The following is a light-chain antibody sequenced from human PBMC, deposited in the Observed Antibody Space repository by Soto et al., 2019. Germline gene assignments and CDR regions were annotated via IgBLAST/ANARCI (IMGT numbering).Light chain of an antibody. CDR1: KSDIGSYNF. Sequence: QCALSHPPSACWSPGHAVTIACTGTKSDIGSYNFVSWYQQHPGKAPKLIISEVSKRPSGVPERFSGSKSGNTASLTVSGLQAEDEADYYCSSYAGRTNVLFGGGTKVTVL. V-gene: IGLV2-8*01. CDR2: EVS. J-gene: IGLJ2*01. CDR3: SSYAGRTNVL.